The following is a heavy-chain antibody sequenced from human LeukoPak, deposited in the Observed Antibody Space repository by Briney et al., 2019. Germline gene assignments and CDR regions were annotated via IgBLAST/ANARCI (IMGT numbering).Heavy chain of an antibody. Sequence: GGSLRLSCAASGFTFSSYAMSWVRQAPGKGLEWVSAISGSGGSTYYADSVKGRFTISRDNSKNTLYLQMNSLRAEDTAVYYCAKDLYYDFWSGYRLGGFDYWGQGTLVTVSS. CDR3: AKDLYYDFWSGYRLGGFDY. CDR1: GFTFSSYA. CDR2: ISGSGGST. D-gene: IGHD3-3*01. V-gene: IGHV3-23*01. J-gene: IGHJ4*02.